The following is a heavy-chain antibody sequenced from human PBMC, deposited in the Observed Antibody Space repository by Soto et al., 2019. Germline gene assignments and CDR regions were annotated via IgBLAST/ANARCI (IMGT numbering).Heavy chain of an antibody. CDR2: IKQDGSEK. CDR3: ARDGEAVAGTWYYDSSGYGDV. V-gene: IGHV3-7*05. D-gene: IGHD3-22*01. CDR1: GFTFSSYW. Sequence: GGSLRLSCAASGFTFSSYWMSWVRQAPGKGLEWVANIKQDGSEKYYVDSVKGRFTISRDNAKNSLYLQMNSLRAEDTAVYYCARDGEAVAGTWYYDSSGYGDVWGQGTTVPVSS. J-gene: IGHJ6*02.